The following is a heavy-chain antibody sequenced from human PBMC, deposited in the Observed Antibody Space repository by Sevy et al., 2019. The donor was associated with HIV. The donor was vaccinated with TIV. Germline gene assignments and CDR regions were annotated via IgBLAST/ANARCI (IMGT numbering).Heavy chain of an antibody. D-gene: IGHD6-13*01. Sequence: GGSLRLSCAASGFTVSSNYMSWVRQAPGKGLEWVSVIYSGGSTYYEDSVKGRLTISRDNSKNALYLQMNSLRAEDTAVYYCARVLRGRAAGTPYFDYWGQGTLVTVSS. CDR3: ARVLRGRAAGTPYFDY. CDR2: IYSGGST. V-gene: IGHV3-53*01. CDR1: GFTVSSNY. J-gene: IGHJ4*02.